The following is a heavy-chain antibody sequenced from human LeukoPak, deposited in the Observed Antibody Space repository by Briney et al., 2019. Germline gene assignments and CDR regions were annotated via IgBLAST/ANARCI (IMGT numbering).Heavy chain of an antibody. CDR2: ITTSGGST. V-gene: IGHV1-46*01. Sequence: ASVKVSCKASGYTFTNYYIHWVRQAPGQGLEWMGIITTSGGSTSYAQNFQGRVTMTRDTSTSTVYMELTSLGSEDTAVYYCARVRTIAAVGPDFDYRGQGTLVTVSS. J-gene: IGHJ4*02. CDR1: GYTFTNYY. D-gene: IGHD6-13*01. CDR3: ARVRTIAAVGPDFDY.